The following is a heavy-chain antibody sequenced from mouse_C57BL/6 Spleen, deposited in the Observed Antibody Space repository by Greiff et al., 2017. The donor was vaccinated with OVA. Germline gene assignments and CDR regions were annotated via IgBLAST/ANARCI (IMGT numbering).Heavy chain of an antibody. J-gene: IGHJ2*01. Sequence: QVQLKQSGAELVRPGTSVKVSCKASGYAFTNYLIEWVKQRPGQGLEWIGVINPGSGGTNYNEKFKGKATLTADKSSSTAYMQLSSLTSEDSAVYFCARSDYYGSRNYWGQGTTLTVSS. D-gene: IGHD1-1*01. V-gene: IGHV1-54*01. CDR2: INPGSGGT. CDR1: GYAFTNYL. CDR3: ARSDYYGSRNY.